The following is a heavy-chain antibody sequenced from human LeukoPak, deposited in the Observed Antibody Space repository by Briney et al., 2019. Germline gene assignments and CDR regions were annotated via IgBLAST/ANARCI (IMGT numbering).Heavy chain of an antibody. Sequence: GGSLRLSCAASGFTFSNAWMSWVRQAPGKGLEWVGRIKSKTDGGTTDYAAPVKGRFTISRDDSKNTLYLQMNSLKTEDTAVYYCTTSDSGYDWGYYYYYMDVWGKGTTVTVSS. J-gene: IGHJ6*03. CDR2: IKSKTDGGTT. D-gene: IGHD5-12*01. V-gene: IGHV3-15*01. CDR1: GFTFSNAW. CDR3: TTSDSGYDWGYYYYYMDV.